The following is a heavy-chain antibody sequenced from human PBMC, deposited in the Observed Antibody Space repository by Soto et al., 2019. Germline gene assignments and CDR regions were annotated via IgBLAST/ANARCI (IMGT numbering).Heavy chain of an antibody. Sequence: EVQLVESGGGLVQPGGSLRLSCAASGFTFSSYAMYWVRQAPGKGLECVSAINSNGGSTYYANSVKGRFTISRDNSKNMRYLQMGSLRGEDMAVYYCARLRDGYNLDYWGQGTLVTVSS. D-gene: IGHD5-12*01. V-gene: IGHV3-64*01. CDR3: ARLRDGYNLDY. CDR2: INSNGGST. CDR1: GFTFSSYA. J-gene: IGHJ4*02.